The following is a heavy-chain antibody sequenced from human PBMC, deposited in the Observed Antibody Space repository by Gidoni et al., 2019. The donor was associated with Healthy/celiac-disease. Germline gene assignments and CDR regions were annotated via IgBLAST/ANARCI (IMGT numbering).Heavy chain of an antibody. D-gene: IGHD6-19*01. CDR1: GFTFSSYA. Sequence: QVQLVESGGGVVPPGRSLRLSCAASGFTFSSYAMHWVRQAPGKGLEWVAVISYDGSNKYYADSVKGRFTISRDNSKNTLYLQMNSLRAEDTAVYYCARDKGIAVAGAIFDYWGQGTLVTVSS. J-gene: IGHJ4*02. CDR3: ARDKGIAVAGAIFDY. V-gene: IGHV3-30-3*01. CDR2: ISYDGSNK.